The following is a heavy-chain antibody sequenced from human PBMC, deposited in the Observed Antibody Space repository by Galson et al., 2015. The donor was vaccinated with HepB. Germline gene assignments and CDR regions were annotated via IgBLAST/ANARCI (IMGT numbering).Heavy chain of an antibody. CDR2: ISGSGGST. Sequence: SLRLSCAAAGFTFSGYAMSWVRQAPGKGLEWVSAISGSGGSTYYADSVKGRFTISRDNSKNTLYLQMNSLRAEDTAVYYCAKVGSPKPRYSSGWLSRYSYYYGMDVWGQRTTVTVSS. V-gene: IGHV3-23*01. CDR3: AKVGSPKPRYSSGWLSRYSYYYGMDV. D-gene: IGHD6-19*01. CDR1: GFTFSGYA. J-gene: IGHJ6*02.